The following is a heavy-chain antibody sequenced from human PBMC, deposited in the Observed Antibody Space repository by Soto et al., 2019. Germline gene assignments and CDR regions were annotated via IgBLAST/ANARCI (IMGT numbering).Heavy chain of an antibody. CDR3: GRGQYCIGSSCYDFDY. D-gene: IGHD2-2*01. V-gene: IGHV1-3*01. J-gene: IGHJ4*02. CDR1: GYTFTSYG. CDR2: INAGNGNT. Sequence: ASVKVSCKASGYTFTSYGISWVRQAPGQRLEWMGWINAGNGNTKYSQKFQGSVTITRDTSASTAYMGLGSLKSEDTAVYYCGRGQYCIGSSCYDFDYWGQGTLVTVSS.